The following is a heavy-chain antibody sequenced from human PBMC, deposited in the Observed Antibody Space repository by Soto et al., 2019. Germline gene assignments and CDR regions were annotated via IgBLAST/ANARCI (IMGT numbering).Heavy chain of an antibody. V-gene: IGHV4-59*01. Sequence: ASETLSPTCTVSGGSISSYYWSWIRQPPGKGLEWIGYIYYSGSTNYNPSLKSRVTISVDTSKNQFSLKLSSVTAADTAVYYCARDSHYYGSGSYEKNKYYYYYGMDVWGQGTTVTVSS. CDR1: GGSISSYY. CDR2: IYYSGST. CDR3: ARDSHYYGSGSYEKNKYYYYYGMDV. D-gene: IGHD3-10*01. J-gene: IGHJ6*02.